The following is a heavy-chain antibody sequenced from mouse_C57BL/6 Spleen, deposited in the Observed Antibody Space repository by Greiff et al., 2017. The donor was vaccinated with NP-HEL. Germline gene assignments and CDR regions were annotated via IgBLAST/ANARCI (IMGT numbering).Heavy chain of an antibody. CDR1: GFSLPSYA. J-gene: IGHJ2*01. CDR3: ARALYYGSSYVYFDY. D-gene: IGHD1-1*01. CDR2: IWTGGGT. V-gene: IGHV2-9-1*01. Sequence: QVQLKQSGPGLVAPSQSLSITCTVSGFSLPSYAISWVRQPPGKGLEWLGVIWTGGGTNYNSALKSRLSISKDNSKSQVFLKMNSLQTDDTARYYCARALYYGSSYVYFDYWGKGTTLTVSS.